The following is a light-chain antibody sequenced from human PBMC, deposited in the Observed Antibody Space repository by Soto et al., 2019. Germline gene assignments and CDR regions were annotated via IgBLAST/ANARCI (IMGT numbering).Light chain of an antibody. CDR3: SSYTNINTRACV. CDR2: EVS. V-gene: IGLV2-14*01. J-gene: IGLJ1*01. CDR1: SSDIGNYNY. Sequence: QSALTQPASVSGSPGQSITISCTGTSSDIGNYNYVSWYQQHPGKAPKLMISEVSNRPSGVSNRFSGSKSGNTASLTISGLQPEDEADYYCSSYTNINTRACVFGTGTKVTVL.